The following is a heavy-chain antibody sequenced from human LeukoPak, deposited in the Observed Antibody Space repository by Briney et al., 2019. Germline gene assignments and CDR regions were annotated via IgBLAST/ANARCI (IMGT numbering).Heavy chain of an antibody. CDR1: GFTFSSYD. CDR3: ARGRPHGNDY. J-gene: IGHJ4*02. D-gene: IGHD4-23*01. V-gene: IGHV3-74*01. Sequence: GGSLRLSCAASGFTFSSYDMHWVRQAPGKGLVWVSRIASDGSSTTYADSVKGRFSISRDNAKNTLYLQMNSLSVEDTAVYYCARGRPHGNDYWGQGTLVTVSS. CDR2: IASDGSST.